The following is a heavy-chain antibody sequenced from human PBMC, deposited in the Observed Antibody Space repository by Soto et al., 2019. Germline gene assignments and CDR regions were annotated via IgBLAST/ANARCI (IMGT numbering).Heavy chain of an antibody. CDR2: IYYSGST. CDR1: GGSISSGGYY. J-gene: IGHJ5*02. Sequence: TLSLPCTVAGGSISSGGYYWSWIRQHPGKGLEWIGYIYYSGSTYYNPSLKSRVTISVDTSKNQFSLKLSSVTAADTAVYYCAREPQRGYDILPGPSNWFDPWGQGTLVLVSS. V-gene: IGHV4-31*03. CDR3: AREPQRGYDILPGPSNWFDP. D-gene: IGHD3-9*01.